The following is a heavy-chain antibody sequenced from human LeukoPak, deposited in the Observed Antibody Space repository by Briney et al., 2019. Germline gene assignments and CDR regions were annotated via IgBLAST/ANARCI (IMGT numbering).Heavy chain of an antibody. CDR3: ARDSSSWFYYYYYMDV. CDR1: GGSISSSSYY. J-gene: IGHJ6*03. V-gene: IGHV4-39*07. D-gene: IGHD6-13*01. CDR2: IYYSGST. Sequence: PSETLSLACTVSGGSISSSSYYRGWIRQPPGKGLEWIGSIYYSGSTYYNPSLKSRVTISVDTSKNQFSLKLSSVTAADTAVYYCARDSSSWFYYYYYMDVWGKGTTVTVSS.